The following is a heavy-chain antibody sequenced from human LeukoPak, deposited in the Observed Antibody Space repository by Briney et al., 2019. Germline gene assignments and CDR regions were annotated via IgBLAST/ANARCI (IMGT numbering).Heavy chain of an antibody. Sequence: SETLSLTCAVYGGSFSGYYWSWIRQSPGKGLEWIGYIYYSGSSNYNPSLKSRVTISVDTSKNQFSLKLSSVTAADTAVYYCARVLDYGSGGDWFDPWGQGTLVTVSS. CDR1: GGSFSGYY. J-gene: IGHJ5*02. D-gene: IGHD3-10*01. CDR2: IYYSGSS. V-gene: IGHV4-59*01. CDR3: ARVLDYGSGGDWFDP.